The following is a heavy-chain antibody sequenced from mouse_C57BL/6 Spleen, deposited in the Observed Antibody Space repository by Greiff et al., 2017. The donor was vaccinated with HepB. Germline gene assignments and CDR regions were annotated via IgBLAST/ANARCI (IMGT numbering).Heavy chain of an antibody. D-gene: IGHD2-3*01. V-gene: IGHV1-42*01. J-gene: IGHJ2*01. CDR1: GYSFTGYY. CDR2: INPSTGGT. CDR3: ARAMVTYFDY. Sequence: EVQLQQSGPELVKPGASVKISCKASGYSFTGYYMNWVKQSPEKSLEWIGEINPSTGGTTYNQKFKAKATLTVDKSSSTAYMQLKSLTSEDSAVYYCARAMVTYFDYWGQGTTLTVSS.